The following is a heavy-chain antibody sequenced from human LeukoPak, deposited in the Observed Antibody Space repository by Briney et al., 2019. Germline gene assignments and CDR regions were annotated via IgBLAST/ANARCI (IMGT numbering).Heavy chain of an antibody. Sequence: GSLRLSCAASGFTFSNYEMNWVHQAPGKGLEWVSYNSSSGSTIYYAGSVKGRFTISRDNAKKSLYLQMNSLRAEDTAVYYCARLYSSSPDYWGQGTLVTVSS. CDR2: NSSSGSTI. D-gene: IGHD6-6*01. CDR1: GFTFSNYE. CDR3: ARLYSSSPDY. V-gene: IGHV3-48*03. J-gene: IGHJ4*02.